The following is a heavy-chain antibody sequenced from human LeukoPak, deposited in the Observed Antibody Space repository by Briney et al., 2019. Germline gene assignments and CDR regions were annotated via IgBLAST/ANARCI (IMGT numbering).Heavy chain of an antibody. Sequence: GGSLRLSCAASGFTFSSYAMSWVRQAPGKGLEWVSAISGSGGSTYYADSVKGRFTISRDNSKNTLYLQMSSLRAEDTAVYYCANTRPVASMFDWGQGTLVTVSS. V-gene: IGHV3-23*01. J-gene: IGHJ4*02. D-gene: IGHD3-10*02. CDR1: GFTFSSYA. CDR3: ANTRPVASMFD. CDR2: ISGSGGST.